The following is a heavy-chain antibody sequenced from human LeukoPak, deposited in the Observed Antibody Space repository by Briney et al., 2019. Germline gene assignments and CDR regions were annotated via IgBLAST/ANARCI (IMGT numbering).Heavy chain of an antibody. D-gene: IGHD3-16*02. Sequence: ASVKVSCKASGYTFTDYAMNWVRQAPGQGLEWMGWIHPNTGNPTYAQGFTGRFVFSLDTSADTTYLQISSLKAEDTAVYYCARAYQSLGGLSLPDHWGQGTLVTVSS. CDR3: ARAYQSLGGLSLPDH. J-gene: IGHJ5*02. V-gene: IGHV7-4-1*02. CDR1: GYTFTDYA. CDR2: IHPNTGNP.